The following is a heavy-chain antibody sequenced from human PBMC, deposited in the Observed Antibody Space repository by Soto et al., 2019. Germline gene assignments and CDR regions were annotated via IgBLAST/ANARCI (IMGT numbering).Heavy chain of an antibody. J-gene: IGHJ3*02. CDR3: AREAAAGTWAFAFDI. CDR1: GFTFSSYD. V-gene: IGHV3-13*01. Sequence: GGSLRLSCAASGFTFSSYDMHWVRQATGKGLEWVSAIGTAGDTYYPGSVKGRFTISRENAKNSLYLQMNSLRAEDTAVYYCAREAAAGTWAFAFDIWGQGTMVTVSS. D-gene: IGHD6-13*01. CDR2: IGTAGDT.